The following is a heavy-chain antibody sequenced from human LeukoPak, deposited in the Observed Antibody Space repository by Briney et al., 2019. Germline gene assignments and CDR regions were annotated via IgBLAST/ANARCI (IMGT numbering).Heavy chain of an antibody. CDR2: ISSSSSYI. J-gene: IGHJ3*02. D-gene: IGHD3-9*01. CDR3: AKAANDILTGYYPQAFDI. CDR1: GFTFSSYS. Sequence: GGSLRLSCAASGFTFSSYSMNWVRQAPGKGLEWVSSISSSSSYIYYADSVKGRFTISRDNAKNSLYLQMNSLRAEDTAVYYCAKAANDILTGYYPQAFDIWGQGTMVTVSS. V-gene: IGHV3-21*01.